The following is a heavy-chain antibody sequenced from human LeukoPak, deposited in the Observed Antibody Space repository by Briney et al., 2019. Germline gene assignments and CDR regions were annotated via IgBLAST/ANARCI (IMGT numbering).Heavy chain of an antibody. J-gene: IGHJ4*02. CDR1: GFTFTKYY. CDR2: INPSGDSA. V-gene: IGHV1-46*01. D-gene: IGHD6-19*01. CDR3: ATVGYSSGWYYFDY. Sequence: ASVKISCKASGFTFTKYYIHWVRQAPGQGLEWMGIINPSGDSATYTQKFQGRVTMTRDTSTSTAYMELSSLRSEDTAVYYCATVGYSSGWYYFDYWGQGTLVTVSS.